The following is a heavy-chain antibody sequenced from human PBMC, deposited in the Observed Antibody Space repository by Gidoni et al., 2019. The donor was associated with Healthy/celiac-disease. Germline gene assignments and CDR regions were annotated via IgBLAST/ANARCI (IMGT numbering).Heavy chain of an antibody. J-gene: IGHJ4*02. CDR3: TIHQLRYLDTLGIDY. CDR2: IKSKTDGGTT. V-gene: IGHV3-15*01. D-gene: IGHD3-9*01. Sequence: EVQLVESGGGLVKPGGSLRLSCAASGFTFSNAWMSWVRQAPGKGLEWVGRIKSKTDGGTTDYAAPVKGRFTISRDDSKNTLYLQMNSLKTEDTAVYYCTIHQLRYLDTLGIDYWGQGTLVTVSS. CDR1: GFTFSNAW.